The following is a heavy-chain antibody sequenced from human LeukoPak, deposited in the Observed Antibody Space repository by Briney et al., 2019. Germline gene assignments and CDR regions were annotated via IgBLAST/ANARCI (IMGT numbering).Heavy chain of an antibody. D-gene: IGHD6-25*01. CDR3: ATGGGYRFAY. J-gene: IGHJ4*02. CDR1: GYSITNYA. Sequence: ASVKVSCKASGYSITNYAILWVRQAPGQGLEWMGWINTNTEKSTYAPGFTGRDVFSLDSSVNTAYLQISSLKAEDTALYYCATGGGYRFAYWGQGTLVTVSS. V-gene: IGHV7-4-1*02. CDR2: INTNTEKS.